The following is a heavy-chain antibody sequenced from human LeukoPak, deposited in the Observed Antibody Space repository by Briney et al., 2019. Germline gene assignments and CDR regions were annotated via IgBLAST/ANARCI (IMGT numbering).Heavy chain of an antibody. CDR1: GGSISSYY. V-gene: IGHV4-4*07. CDR3: ARVSDTGFDY. D-gene: IGHD1-14*01. J-gene: IGHJ4*02. Sequence: TTSETLSLTCTVSGGSISSYYWSWIRQPAGKGLEWIGRIYSSGSTNYNPSLKSRVTMSVDTSKNQFSLKLNSVTAADTAMYYCARVSDTGFDYWGQGTLVTVSS. CDR2: IYSSGST.